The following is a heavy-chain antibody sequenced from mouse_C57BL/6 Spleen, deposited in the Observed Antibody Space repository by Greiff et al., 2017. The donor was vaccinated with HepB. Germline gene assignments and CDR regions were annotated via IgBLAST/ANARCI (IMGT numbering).Heavy chain of an antibody. D-gene: IGHD2-3*01. V-gene: IGHV3-1*01. CDR3: ARMGPRYFDV. J-gene: IGHJ1*03. Sequence: EVMLVESGPGMVKPSQSLSLTCTVTGYSITSGYDWHWIRHFPGNKLEWMGYISYSGSTNYNPSLKSRISITHDTSKNHFFLKLNSVTTEDTATYYCARMGPRYFDVWGTGTTVTVSS. CDR1: GYSITSGYD. CDR2: ISYSGST.